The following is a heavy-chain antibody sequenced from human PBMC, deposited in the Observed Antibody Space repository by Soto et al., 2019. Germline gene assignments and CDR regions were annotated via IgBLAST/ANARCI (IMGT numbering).Heavy chain of an antibody. D-gene: IGHD2-2*03. CDR2: ISGSSETI. CDR1: GFNFNTYT. J-gene: IGHJ4*02. Sequence: DVQLVESGGGLVKPGGSLRLSCAASGFNFNTYTMTWVRQAPGKGLEWVSYISGSSETIYYADSVKGRFTISRDNAKNSLYLQMNSLRDEETAVCYCATGYCRSDNCHFTHWGQGTLVTVSS. V-gene: IGHV3-48*02. CDR3: ATGYCRSDNCHFTH.